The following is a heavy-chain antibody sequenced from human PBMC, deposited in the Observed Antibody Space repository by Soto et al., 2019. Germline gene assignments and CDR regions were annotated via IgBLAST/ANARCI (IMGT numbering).Heavy chain of an antibody. CDR1: GGSISSYY. CDR2: IYYSGST. V-gene: IGHV4-59*08. J-gene: IGHJ4*02. Sequence: SETLSRACIDSGGSISSYYCSWVRQPPGKGLEWIGYIYYSGSTNYNPSLKSRLTLSVDTSKNQFSLKLSSVTAADTAVYYCASSRYGYTFYDYWGQGTLVTVSS. CDR3: ASSRYGYTFYDY. D-gene: IGHD5-18*01.